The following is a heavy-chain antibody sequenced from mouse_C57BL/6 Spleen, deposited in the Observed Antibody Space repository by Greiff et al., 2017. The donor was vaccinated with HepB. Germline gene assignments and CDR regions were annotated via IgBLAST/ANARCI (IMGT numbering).Heavy chain of an antibody. Sequence: QVQLQQPGAELVKPGASVKLSCKASGYTFTSYWMHWVKQRPGQGLEWIGMIHPNSGSTNYNEKFKSKATLTVDKSSSTAYMQLSSLTSEDSAVYYCARLADDYDGRFAYWGQGTLVTVSA. D-gene: IGHD2-4*01. J-gene: IGHJ3*01. CDR2: IHPNSGST. V-gene: IGHV1-64*01. CDR3: ARLADDYDGRFAY. CDR1: GYTFTSYW.